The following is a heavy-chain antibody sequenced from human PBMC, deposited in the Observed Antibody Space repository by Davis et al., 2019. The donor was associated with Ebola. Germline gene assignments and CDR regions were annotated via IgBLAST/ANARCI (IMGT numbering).Heavy chain of an antibody. CDR3: AKGTYYYDSSGYYDL. CDR2: IKQDGSEK. Sequence: PGGSLRLSCTVSGFTFSNNWMSWVRQAPGKGLEWVANIKQDGSEKYYVDSVKGRFTISRDNSKNTLYLQMNSLRAEDTAVYYCAKGTYYYDSSGYYDLWGQGTLVTVSS. D-gene: IGHD3-22*01. V-gene: IGHV3-7*01. CDR1: GFTFSNNW. J-gene: IGHJ4*02.